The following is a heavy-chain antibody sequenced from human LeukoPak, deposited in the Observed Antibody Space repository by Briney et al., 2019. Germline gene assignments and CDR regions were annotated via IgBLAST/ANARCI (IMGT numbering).Heavy chain of an antibody. V-gene: IGHV1-69*02. CDR2: IIPILGIA. J-gene: IGHJ4*02. Sequence: GASVKVSCKACGGTFSSYTISWVRQAPGQGPEWMGRIIPILGIANYAQKFQGRVTITADKSTSTAYMELSSLRSEDTAVYYCARVPARTYYFDYWGQGTLVTVSS. CDR3: ARVPARTYYFDY. D-gene: IGHD6-25*01. CDR1: GGTFSSYT.